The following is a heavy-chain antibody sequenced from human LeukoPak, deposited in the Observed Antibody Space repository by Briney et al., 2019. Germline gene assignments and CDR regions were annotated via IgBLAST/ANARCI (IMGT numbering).Heavy chain of an antibody. Sequence: ASVKVSCKASGYIFTSYGISWVRQAPGQGLERMGWISAYNGNTNYAQKLQGRVTMTTDTSTSTAYMELRSLRSDDTAVYYCARDDTAMGPFDYWGQGTLVTVSS. CDR1: GYIFTSYG. J-gene: IGHJ4*02. CDR3: ARDDTAMGPFDY. D-gene: IGHD5-18*01. V-gene: IGHV1-18*01. CDR2: ISAYNGNT.